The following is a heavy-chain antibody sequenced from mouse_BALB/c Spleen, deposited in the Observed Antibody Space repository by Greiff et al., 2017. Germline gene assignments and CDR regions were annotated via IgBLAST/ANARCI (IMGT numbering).Heavy chain of an antibody. CDR1: GYSITSDYA. CDR3: ARWSGPMDY. Sequence: ESGPGLVKPSQSLSLTCTVTGYSITSDYAWNWIRQFPGNKLEWMGYISYSGSTSYNPSLKSRISITRDTSKNQFFLQLNSVTTEDTATYYCARWSGPMDYWGQGTSVTVSS. J-gene: IGHJ4*01. V-gene: IGHV3-2*02. CDR2: ISYSGST. D-gene: IGHD1-3*01.